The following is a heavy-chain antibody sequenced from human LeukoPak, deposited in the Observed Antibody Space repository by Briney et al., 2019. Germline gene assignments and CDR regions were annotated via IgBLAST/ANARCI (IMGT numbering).Heavy chain of an antibody. V-gene: IGHV3-7*01. CDR3: ARDMGSTYYYDSSAQDTFDI. CDR2: IKQDGSEK. CDR1: GFTSSSYW. J-gene: IGHJ3*02. Sequence: LPGGSLRLSCAASGFTSSSYWMSWVRQAPGKGLEWVANIKQDGSEKYYVDSVKGRFTISRDNAKNSLYLQMNSLRAEDTAVYYCARDMGSTYYYDSSAQDTFDIWGQGTMVTVSS. D-gene: IGHD3-22*01.